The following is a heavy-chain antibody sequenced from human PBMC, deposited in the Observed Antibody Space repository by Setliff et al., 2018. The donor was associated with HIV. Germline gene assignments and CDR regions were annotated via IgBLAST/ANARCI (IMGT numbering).Heavy chain of an antibody. CDR2: VDPEDGET. D-gene: IGHD3-3*01. CDR3: ATMAEDNYDFWSAYYRWFDP. V-gene: IGHV1-69-2*01. J-gene: IGHJ5*02. CDR1: GYTFTDYY. Sequence: ASVKVSCKASGYTFTDYYIHWVQQAPGKGLEWMGRVDPEDGETRIAEKFQGRVTLTAETSKDTAYMELSSLRYEDTAVYYCATMAEDNYDFWSAYYRWFDPWGQGTLVTVSS.